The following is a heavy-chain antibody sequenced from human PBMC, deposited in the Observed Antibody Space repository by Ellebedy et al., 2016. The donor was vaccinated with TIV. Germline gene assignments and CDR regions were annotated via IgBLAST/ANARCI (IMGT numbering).Heavy chain of an antibody. D-gene: IGHD1-26*01. Sequence: GGSLRLXCAASGFSFSSFAMTWVRQAPGKGLEWVSTISGPGSVTYYADSVKGRFTISRDNSKNTLYLQMNSLRAEDTAVYYCAKGPTTRYYYMDVWGKGTTVTVSS. CDR1: GFSFSSFA. V-gene: IGHV3-23*01. CDR3: AKGPTTRYYYMDV. J-gene: IGHJ6*03. CDR2: ISGPGSVT.